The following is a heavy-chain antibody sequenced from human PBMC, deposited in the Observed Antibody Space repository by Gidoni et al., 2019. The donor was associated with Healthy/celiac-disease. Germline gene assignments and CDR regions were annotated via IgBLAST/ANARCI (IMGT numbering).Heavy chain of an antibody. V-gene: IGHV3-53*01. CDR3: ARDGMARGGSRGYGLDV. J-gene: IGHJ6*02. D-gene: IGHD1-20*01. CDR1: GFIVSSNY. CDR2: IYSGGGT. Sequence: EVQLVESGGGLIQPGGSLRLSCAASGFIVSSNYMTWVRQAPGKGLEWVSVIYSGGGTYYADSVKGRFTISRDNSKNTVYLQMNSLRGEDTAVYYCARDGMARGGSRGYGLDVWGQGTTVTVSS.